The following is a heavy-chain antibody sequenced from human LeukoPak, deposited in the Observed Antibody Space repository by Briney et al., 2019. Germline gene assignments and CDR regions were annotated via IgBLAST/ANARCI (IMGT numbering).Heavy chain of an antibody. Sequence: SGPTLVNPTQTLTLTCTFSGFSLSTSGMSVSWIRQPPGKALEWLARIDWDDDKYYSTSLKTRLTISKDTSKNQVVLTLTNMDPVDTATYYCARIRIPRVGSHSSSWYEPVYWGQGTLVTVSS. CDR1: GFSLSTSGMS. CDR2: IDWDDDK. CDR3: ARIRIPRVGSHSSSWYEPVY. J-gene: IGHJ4*02. V-gene: IGHV2-70*11. D-gene: IGHD6-13*01.